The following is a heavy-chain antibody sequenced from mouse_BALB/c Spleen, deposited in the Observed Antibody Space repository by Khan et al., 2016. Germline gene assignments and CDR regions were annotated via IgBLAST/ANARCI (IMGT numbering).Heavy chain of an antibody. CDR1: GYTFTSYY. CDR2: INPSNGGT. Sequence: VQLQESGAELVKPGASVKLSCKASGYTFTSYYMYWVKQRPGQGLEWIGEINPSNGGTNFNEKFKSKATLTVDKSSSTAYMQLSSLTSEDSAVYYCTRTPCYGSSVDYWGQGTTLTVSS. CDR3: TRTPCYGSSVDY. D-gene: IGHD1-1*01. V-gene: IGHV1S81*02. J-gene: IGHJ2*01.